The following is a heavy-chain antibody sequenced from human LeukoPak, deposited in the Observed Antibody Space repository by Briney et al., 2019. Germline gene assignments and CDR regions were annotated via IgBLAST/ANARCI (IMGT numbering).Heavy chain of an antibody. D-gene: IGHD7-27*01. J-gene: IGHJ4*02. CDR1: GGSFSGYY. CDR3: ARGLTGEGYYDY. Sequence: SETLSLTCAVYGGSFSGYYWSWIRQPPGKGLEWIGEINHSGSTNYNPSLKSRVTISVDTSKNQFSLKLSSVTVADTAVYFCARGLTGEGYYDYWGQGTLVTVSS. V-gene: IGHV4-34*01. CDR2: INHSGST.